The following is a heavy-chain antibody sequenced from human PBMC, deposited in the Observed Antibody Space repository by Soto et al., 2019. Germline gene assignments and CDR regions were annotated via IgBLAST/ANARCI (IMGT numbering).Heavy chain of an antibody. CDR1: GGSLSSYS. V-gene: IGHV4-59*01. Sequence: SETLSLTCTVSGGSLSSYSWTWIRQSPGKGLEWIGYVYFSGNSNYNPSLKSRVTISIDSSKNQCSLRQASVTAEDTAFYYCGRVRPIDYVLSWGQGTLVTVSS. CDR3: GRVRPIDYVLS. D-gene: IGHD4-17*01. J-gene: IGHJ5*02. CDR2: VYFSGNS.